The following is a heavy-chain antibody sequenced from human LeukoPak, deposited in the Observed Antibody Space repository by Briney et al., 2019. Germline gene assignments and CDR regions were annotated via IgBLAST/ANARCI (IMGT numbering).Heavy chain of an antibody. V-gene: IGHV3-21*01. Sequence: PGGSLRLSCAASGFTFSSYSMNWVRQAPGKGLEWVSSISSSSSYIYYADSVKGRFTISRDNAKNSLYLQMNSLRAEDTAVYYCARPSGHYYGSGSQHWGQGTLVTVSS. CDR3: ARPSGHYYGSGSQH. CDR2: ISSSSSYI. J-gene: IGHJ1*01. D-gene: IGHD3-10*01. CDR1: GFTFSSYS.